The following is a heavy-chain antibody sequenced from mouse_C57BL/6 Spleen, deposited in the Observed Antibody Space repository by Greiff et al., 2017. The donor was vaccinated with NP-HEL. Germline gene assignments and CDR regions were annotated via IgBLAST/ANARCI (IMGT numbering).Heavy chain of an antibody. V-gene: IGHV5-6*01. CDR2: ISSGGSYT. J-gene: IGHJ2*01. CDR3: ARHGVFDY. CDR1: GFTFSSYG. Sequence: DVQLVESGGDLVKPGGSLKLSCAASGFTFSSYGMSWVRQTPDKRLEWVATISSGGSYTYYPDSVKGRFTISRDNAKNTLYLQMSSLKSEDTAMYYCARHGVFDYWGQGTTLTVSS.